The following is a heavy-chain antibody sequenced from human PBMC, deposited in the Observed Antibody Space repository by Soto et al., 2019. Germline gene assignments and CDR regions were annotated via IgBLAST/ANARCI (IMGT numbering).Heavy chain of an antibody. V-gene: IGHV2-5*02. Sequence: QITLKESGPTLVKPTQTLTLTCTVSGFSRSTSGVAVAWIRQPQGKDLEWLALIYWDDDNGYSPSPKSRLTNTKYTSNNQVVLTMTNMDPVYTATYYCAHQHKTAIPGIFDYWGQGTLVTVSS. CDR3: AHQHKTAIPGIFDY. CDR1: GFSRSTSGVA. J-gene: IGHJ4*02. CDR2: IYWDDDN. D-gene: IGHD2-2*02.